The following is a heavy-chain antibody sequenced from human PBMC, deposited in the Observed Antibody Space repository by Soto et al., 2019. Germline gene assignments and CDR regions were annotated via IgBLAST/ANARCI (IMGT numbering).Heavy chain of an antibody. D-gene: IGHD1-26*01. CDR3: ARGKWELVYYFDY. V-gene: IGHV1-69*06. Sequence: SVKVSCKAPGGNFSSYAISWVRQAPGQGLEWMGGIIPIFGTANYAQKFQGRVTITADKSTSTAYMEPSSLRSEDTAVYYCARGKWELVYYFDYWGQGTLVTVSS. CDR2: IIPIFGTA. CDR1: GGNFSSYA. J-gene: IGHJ4*02.